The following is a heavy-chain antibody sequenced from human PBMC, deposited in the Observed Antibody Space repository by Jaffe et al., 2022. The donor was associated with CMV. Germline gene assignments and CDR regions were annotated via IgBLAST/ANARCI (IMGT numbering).Heavy chain of an antibody. D-gene: IGHD7-27*01. Sequence: EVQLVESGGGLVQPGGSLRLSCAVSGFPFSSHGMSWVRQAPGKGPEWVSSISSRGDATFYGDSVKGRFTISRDNSRNTLYLQMNSLRAEDTAVYYCAKIGQLGKWYFDLWGRGTLVAVSS. CDR3: AKIGQLGKWYFDL. CDR1: GFPFSSHG. J-gene: IGHJ2*01. V-gene: IGHV3-23*04. CDR2: ISSRGDAT.